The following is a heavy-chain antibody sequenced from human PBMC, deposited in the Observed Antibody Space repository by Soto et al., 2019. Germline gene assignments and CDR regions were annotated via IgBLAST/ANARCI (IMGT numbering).Heavy chain of an antibody. J-gene: IGHJ4*02. V-gene: IGHV3-30*18. Sequence: SLRLSCAASGFAFSSYGMHWVRQAPGKGLEWVAVISYDGSNKYYADSVKGRFTISRDNSKNTLYLQMNSLRAEDTAVYYCANSGYDFWSGPTDYWGQGTLVTVSS. CDR3: ANSGYDFWSGPTDY. D-gene: IGHD3-3*01. CDR1: GFAFSSYG. CDR2: ISYDGSNK.